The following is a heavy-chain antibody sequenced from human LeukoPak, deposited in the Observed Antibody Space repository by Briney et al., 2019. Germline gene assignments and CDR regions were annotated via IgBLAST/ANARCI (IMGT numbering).Heavy chain of an antibody. Sequence: PGGSLRLSCAASGFTFSSYSMNWVRQAPGKGLEWVSYISSSSSTIYYADSVKGRFTISRDNAKNSLYLQMNSLRAEDTAVYYCARDNVVVPAAIPRGGAFDIWGQGTMVTVSS. CDR2: ISSSSSTI. J-gene: IGHJ3*02. D-gene: IGHD2-2*01. CDR3: ARDNVVVPAAIPRGGAFDI. CDR1: GFTFSSYS. V-gene: IGHV3-48*01.